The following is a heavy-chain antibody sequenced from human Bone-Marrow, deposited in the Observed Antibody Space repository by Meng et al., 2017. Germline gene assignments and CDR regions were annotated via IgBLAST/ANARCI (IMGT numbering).Heavy chain of an antibody. D-gene: IGHD5-18*01. CDR2: ISSSGSTI. CDR3: ARAGYSYGYAYSYYGMDV. Sequence: GESLKISCAASGFTFSSYEMNWVRQAPGKGLEWVSYISSSGSTIYYADSVKGRFTISRDNAKNSLYLQMNSLRAEDTAVYYCARAGYSYGYAYSYYGMDVWGQGTTVTVSS. J-gene: IGHJ6*02. CDR1: GFTFSSYE. V-gene: IGHV3-48*03.